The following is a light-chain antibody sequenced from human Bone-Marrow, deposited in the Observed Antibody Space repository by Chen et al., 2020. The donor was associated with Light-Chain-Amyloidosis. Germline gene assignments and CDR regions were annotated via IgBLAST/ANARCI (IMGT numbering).Light chain of an antibody. CDR1: NIGRKS. CDR3: QVWDRSSDRPV. V-gene: IGLV3-21*02. Sequence: SYVLTQPPSVSVAPRQTATMTCGGDNIGRKSVNWYQQKPGQAPALVVYADSARPSGIPERFSGSNSGNTATLTISRVEAGDEADYYCQVWDRSSDRPVFGGGTKLTVL. CDR2: ADS. J-gene: IGLJ3*02.